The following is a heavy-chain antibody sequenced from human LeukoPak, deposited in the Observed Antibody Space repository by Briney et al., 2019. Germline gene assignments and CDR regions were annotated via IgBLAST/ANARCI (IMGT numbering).Heavy chain of an antibody. CDR2: INTDGSIT. D-gene: IGHD3-10*01. J-gene: IGHJ4*02. CDR1: GFTFSDYW. CDR3: ARGRYGSGSY. Sequence: GGSLRLSCAASGFTFSDYWMHWVRQVPGKGLVWVSRINTDGSITNHADSVKGRFTISRDNAKNSLYLQMNSLRAEDTAVYYCARGRYGSGSYWGQGTLVTVSS. V-gene: IGHV3-74*01.